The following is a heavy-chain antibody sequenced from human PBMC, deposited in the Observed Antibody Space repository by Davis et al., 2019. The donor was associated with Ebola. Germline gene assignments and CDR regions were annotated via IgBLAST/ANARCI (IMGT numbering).Heavy chain of an antibody. CDR1: GFTFSSSW. CDR2: IKQDGSEK. V-gene: IGHV3-7*01. CDR3: AREISSGWYGHFDY. D-gene: IGHD6-19*01. Sequence: GESLKISCAASGFTFSSSWMTWVRQAPGKGLEWVANIKQDGSEKYCVDSVKGRFTISRDNAKNSLYLQMNSLRAEDTAVYYCAREISSGWYGHFDYWGQGTLVTVSS. J-gene: IGHJ4*02.